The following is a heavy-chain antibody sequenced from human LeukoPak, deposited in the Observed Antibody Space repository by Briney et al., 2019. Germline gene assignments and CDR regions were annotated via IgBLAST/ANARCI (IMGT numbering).Heavy chain of an antibody. D-gene: IGHD6-19*01. CDR2: INTNTGNP. J-gene: IGHJ4*02. V-gene: IGHV7-4-1*02. CDR1: GYTFTSYA. Sequence: ASVKVSCKASGYTFTSYAMNWVRQAPGQGLEWMGWINTNTGNPTYAQGFTGRFVFSLDTSVSTAYLQISSLKAEDTAVYYCAREGRRWLIRSFDYWGQGTLVTVSS. CDR3: AREGRRWLIRSFDY.